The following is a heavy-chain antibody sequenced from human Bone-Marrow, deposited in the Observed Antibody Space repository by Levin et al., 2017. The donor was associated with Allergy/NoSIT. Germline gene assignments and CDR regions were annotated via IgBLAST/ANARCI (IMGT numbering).Heavy chain of an antibody. CDR2: IIPIFSTA. D-gene: IGHD5-18*01. CDR1: GGTFSSYA. CDR3: ARERDTAMVTGTRLNGMDV. Sequence: SVKVSCKASGGTFSSYAISWVRQAPGQGLEWMGGIIPIFSTANYAQKFQGRVTITADESTSTAYMELSSLRSEDTAVYYCARERDTAMVTGTRLNGMDVWGQGTTVTVSS. V-gene: IGHV1-69*13. J-gene: IGHJ6*02.